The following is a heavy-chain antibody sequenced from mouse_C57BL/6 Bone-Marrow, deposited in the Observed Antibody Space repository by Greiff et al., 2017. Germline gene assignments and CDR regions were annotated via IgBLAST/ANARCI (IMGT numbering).Heavy chain of an antibody. CDR2: IDPANGNT. J-gene: IGHJ3*01. CDR3: ASSYFAY. Sequence: VQLQQSVAELVRPGASVKLSCTASGFNIQNTYMHWVKQRPEQGLEWIGRIDPANGNTKYAPKFQGKATITADTSSNTAYLQLSSLTSEDTAIYYCASSYFAYWGQGTLVTVSA. V-gene: IGHV14-3*01. CDR1: GFNIQNTY. D-gene: IGHD1-1*01.